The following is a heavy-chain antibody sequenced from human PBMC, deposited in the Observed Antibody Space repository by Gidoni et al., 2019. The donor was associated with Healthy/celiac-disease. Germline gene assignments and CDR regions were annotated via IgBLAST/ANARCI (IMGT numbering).Heavy chain of an antibody. D-gene: IGHD5-12*01. CDR3: ARDGKRRDGYRGETDY. CDR1: GYTFTSYN. Sequence: QVQLVQSGAEVKKPGASVKVSCKASGYTFTSYNMHWVRQAPGQGLEWMGIINPSGGSTSYAQKFQGRVTMTRDTSTSTVYMELSSLRSEDTAVYYCARDGKRRDGYRGETDYWGQGTLVTVSS. CDR2: INPSGGST. V-gene: IGHV1-46*01. J-gene: IGHJ4*02.